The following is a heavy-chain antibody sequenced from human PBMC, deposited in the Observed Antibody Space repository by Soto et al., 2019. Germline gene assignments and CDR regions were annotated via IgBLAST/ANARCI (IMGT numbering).Heavy chain of an antibody. CDR2: IDPSDSYT. Sequence: PGESLKISCKGSGYSFTSYWISWVRQMPGKGLEWMGRIDPSDSYTNYSPSFQGHVTISADKSISTAYLQWSSLKASDTAMYYCARSGLPGIAADGPSSSDAFDIWGQATRVTLS. CDR1: GYSFTSYW. CDR3: ARSGLPGIAADGPSSSDAFDI. J-gene: IGHJ3*02. D-gene: IGHD6-13*01. V-gene: IGHV5-10-1*01.